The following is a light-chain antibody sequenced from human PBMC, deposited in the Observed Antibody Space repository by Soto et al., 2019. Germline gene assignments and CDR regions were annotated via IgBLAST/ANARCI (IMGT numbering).Light chain of an antibody. J-gene: IGKJ4*01. CDR1: QSVSNS. CDR3: QQRSNWPLT. Sequence: EIVLIQSPATLSLSPGEVATLSCRASQSVSNSLAWYQQNPGQAPRLLIYDASKRATGIPARFSGSGSGTDFTLTISSLEPEDFAVYYCQQRSNWPLTFGGGTKVDIK. CDR2: DAS. V-gene: IGKV3-11*01.